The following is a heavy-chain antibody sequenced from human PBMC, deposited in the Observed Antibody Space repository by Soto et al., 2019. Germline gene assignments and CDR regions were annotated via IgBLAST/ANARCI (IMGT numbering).Heavy chain of an antibody. CDR2: VYYTGST. Sequence: SETLSLTCIVSGGSISGSYWIWIRQSPGKGLEWLVYVYYTGSTNYSPSLRSRVSISVDTSKNEFSLRLSSVTAADTAVYFCARSVAVPGAHIDYWGQGTQVTVSS. J-gene: IGHJ4*02. D-gene: IGHD6-19*01. CDR1: GGSISGSY. CDR3: ARSVAVPGAHIDY. V-gene: IGHV4-59*01.